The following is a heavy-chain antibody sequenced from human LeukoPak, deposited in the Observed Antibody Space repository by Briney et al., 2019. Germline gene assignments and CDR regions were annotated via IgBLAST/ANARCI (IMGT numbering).Heavy chain of an antibody. V-gene: IGHV3-33*01. J-gene: IGHJ4*02. CDR3: ARACRMSSSSSDY. CDR2: IGYDGSNK. Sequence: PGGSLRLSCAASGFTFSSYGMRWVCQAPGKGLEWVAGIGYDGSNKYYADSVKGRFTISRDNSKNTLYLQMNSLRAEDTAVYYCARACRMSSSSSDYWGQGTLVTVSS. D-gene: IGHD6-6*01. CDR1: GFTFSSYG.